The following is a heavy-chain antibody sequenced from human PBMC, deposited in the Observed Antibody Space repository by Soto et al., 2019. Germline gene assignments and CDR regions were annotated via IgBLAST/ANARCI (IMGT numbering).Heavy chain of an antibody. CDR3: AAWGSVGRAFDI. CDR1: GFTFSSYA. Sequence: GGSLRLSCAASGFTFSSYAMSWVRQAPGKGLEWVSAISGSGGSTYYADSVKGRFTISRDNSKNTLYLQMNSLRAEDTAVYYCAAWGSVGRAFDIWGQGTMVTVSS. V-gene: IGHV3-23*01. CDR2: ISGSGGST. J-gene: IGHJ3*02. D-gene: IGHD7-27*01.